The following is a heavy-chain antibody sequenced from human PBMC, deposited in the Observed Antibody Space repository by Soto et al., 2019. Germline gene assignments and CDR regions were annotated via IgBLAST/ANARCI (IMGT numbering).Heavy chain of an antibody. CDR3: VRGSYHYDTSGYYKYFDY. D-gene: IGHD3-22*01. CDR1: GFTFSDYT. J-gene: IGHJ4*02. CDR2: ISYDGTNK. Sequence: GGSLRLSCAASGFTFSDYTMHWVRQAPGKGLEWVSLISYDGTNKYYADSVKGRFTISRDNSKNTLSLQMNSLRAEDTALHFCVRGSYHYDTSGYYKYFDYWGQGTLVTVSS. V-gene: IGHV3-30-3*01.